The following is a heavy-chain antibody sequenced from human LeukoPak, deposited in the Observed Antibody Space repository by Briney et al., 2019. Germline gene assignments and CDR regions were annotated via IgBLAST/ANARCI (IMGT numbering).Heavy chain of an antibody. CDR3: ARGFHSFDI. J-gene: IGHJ3*02. CDR2: SRNKANSYST. CDR1: GFIFSDHY. Sequence: GGSLRLSCAASGFIFSDHYMDLVRRAPGKGLEWVARSRNKANSYSTVYAASVQGRFTISRDESKNSLYLQMNSLITEDTAVYFCARGFHSFDIWGQGTMVTVSS. V-gene: IGHV3-72*01.